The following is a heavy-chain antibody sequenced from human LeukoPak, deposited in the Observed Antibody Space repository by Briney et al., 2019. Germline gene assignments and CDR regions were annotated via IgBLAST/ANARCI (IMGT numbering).Heavy chain of an antibody. CDR2: IRSEAYGRTT. Sequence: GRSLRLSCAASGFTFSSYSMNWVRQAPGRGRGWVGFIRSEAYGRTTQYAAAVKGRFTISRDDSKSIAYLQMNSLKTEDTAVYYCTSQLQLLTFFDYWGQGTLVTVSS. J-gene: IGHJ4*02. CDR3: TSQLQLLTFFDY. V-gene: IGHV3-49*04. D-gene: IGHD6-13*01. CDR1: GFTFSSYS.